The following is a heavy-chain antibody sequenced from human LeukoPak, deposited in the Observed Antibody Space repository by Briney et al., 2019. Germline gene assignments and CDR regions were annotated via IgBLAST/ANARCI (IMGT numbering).Heavy chain of an antibody. V-gene: IGHV4-34*01. CDR3: ARGHGMITFGGVIAPFHY. Sequence: SETLSLTCAVYGGSFSGYYWSWIRQPPGKGLEWIGEINHGGSTNYNPSLKSRVTISVDTSKNQFSLKLSSVTAADTAVYYCARGHGMITFGGVIAPFHYWGQGTLVTVSS. CDR1: GGSFSGYY. D-gene: IGHD3-16*02. CDR2: INHGGST. J-gene: IGHJ4*02.